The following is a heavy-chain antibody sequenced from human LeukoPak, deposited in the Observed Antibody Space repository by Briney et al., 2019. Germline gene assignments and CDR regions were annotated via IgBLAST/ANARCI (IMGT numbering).Heavy chain of an antibody. D-gene: IGHD5-18*01. Sequence: SVKVSCKASGFTFTRSAVQWVRQARGQRLEWIGSIVVGSGNTNYAQKFQERVTITRDMSTSTAYMELSSLRSEDTAVYYCAADRSHPRYSYGTHYYGMDVWGKVTTVTVSS. V-gene: IGHV1-58*01. CDR2: IVVGSGNT. J-gene: IGHJ6*04. CDR3: AADRSHPRYSYGTHYYGMDV. CDR1: GFTFTRSA.